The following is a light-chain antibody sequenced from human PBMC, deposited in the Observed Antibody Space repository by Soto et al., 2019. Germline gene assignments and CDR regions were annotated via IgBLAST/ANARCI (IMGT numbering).Light chain of an antibody. CDR3: QQRSNWIT. CDR1: QSVSSY. Sequence: EIVFTHSLATLSLSPCERATLCLRASQSVSSYLAWYRQRPGQAPRLLIYDASNRATGIPARFSGSGSGTDFPRTISSLEPEEFAVYYCQQRSNWITFGQGTRLEIK. J-gene: IGKJ5*01. CDR2: DAS. V-gene: IGKV3-11*01.